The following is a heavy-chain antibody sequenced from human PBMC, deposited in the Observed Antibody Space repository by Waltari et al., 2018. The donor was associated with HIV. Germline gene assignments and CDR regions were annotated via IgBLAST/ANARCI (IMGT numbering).Heavy chain of an antibody. V-gene: IGHV3-23*01. CDR3: AKDLSSISMIVPRSYFDY. J-gene: IGHJ4*02. D-gene: IGHD3-22*01. Sequence: EVQLLESGGGLVQPGGSLRLSCAASGFTFSSYAMSWVRQAPGKGLEWVSAISNSGVSTYYADSVNGRFTISRDNSKNTLYLQMNSLRDEDTAVYYCAKDLSSISMIVPRSYFDYWGQGTLVTVSS. CDR1: GFTFSSYA. CDR2: ISNSGVST.